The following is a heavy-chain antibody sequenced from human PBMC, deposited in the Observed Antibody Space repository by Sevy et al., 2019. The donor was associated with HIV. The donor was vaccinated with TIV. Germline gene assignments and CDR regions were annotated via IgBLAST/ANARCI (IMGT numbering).Heavy chain of an antibody. V-gene: IGHV3-30-3*01. Sequence: GGSLRLSCAASGFTFSSYAMHWVRQAPGKGLEWVAVISYDGSNKYYADSVKGRFTISRDNSKNTLYLQMNSLRAEDTTVYYCARERPISVTGTSGLDYWGQGTSVTVSS. J-gene: IGHJ4*02. D-gene: IGHD6-19*01. CDR1: GFTFSSYA. CDR2: ISYDGSNK. CDR3: ARERPISVTGTSGLDY.